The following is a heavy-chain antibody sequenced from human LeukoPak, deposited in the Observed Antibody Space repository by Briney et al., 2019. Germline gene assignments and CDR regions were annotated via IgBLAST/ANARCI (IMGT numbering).Heavy chain of an antibody. CDR3: ARDRDFWSGYAPVDV. Sequence: ASVKVSCKASGYTFTSYDINWVRQATGQGLEWMGWMNPNSGNTGYAQKFQGRVTMTRNTSISTAYMELSSLRSEDAAVYYCARDRDFWSGYAPVDVWGKGTTVTVSS. D-gene: IGHD3-3*01. J-gene: IGHJ6*04. CDR1: GYTFTSYD. CDR2: MNPNSGNT. V-gene: IGHV1-8*01.